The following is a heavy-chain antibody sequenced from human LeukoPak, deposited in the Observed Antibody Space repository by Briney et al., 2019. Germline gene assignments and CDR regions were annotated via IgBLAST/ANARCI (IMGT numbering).Heavy chain of an antibody. D-gene: IGHD4-17*01. CDR1: GFTFSSYS. J-gene: IGHJ3*02. CDR3: ARGYYGDYVGAFDI. CDR2: ISSSSSYI. Sequence: GGSLRLSCAPSGFTFSSYSMKGVRQAPRKGLEWVSSISSSSSYIYYADSVKGRFTISRDNAKNSLYLQMNSLRAEDTAVYYCARGYYGDYVGAFDIWGQGTMVTVSS. V-gene: IGHV3-21*01.